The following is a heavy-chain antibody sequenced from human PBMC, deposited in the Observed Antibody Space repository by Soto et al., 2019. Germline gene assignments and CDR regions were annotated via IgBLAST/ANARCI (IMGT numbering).Heavy chain of an antibody. D-gene: IGHD6-19*01. V-gene: IGHV1-3*01. CDR2: INAGNGYT. Sequence: QVQLVQSGAEVKKPGASVKVSCKASGYTFMSYAMHWVRQAPGQRLEWMGWINAGNGYTKYSQKFQGRVTFTRDTSASTAYMELSSLTSEDTALYYCARDQNQWLGNWFDPWGQGTLVTVSS. CDR1: GYTFMSYA. J-gene: IGHJ5*02. CDR3: ARDQNQWLGNWFDP.